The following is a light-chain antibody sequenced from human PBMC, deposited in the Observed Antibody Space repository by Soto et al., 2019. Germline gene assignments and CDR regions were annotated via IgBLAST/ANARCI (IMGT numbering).Light chain of an antibody. CDR1: LRISKY. J-gene: IGKJ4*01. CDR2: GAS. Sequence: DIKLTQSPSSLSASVGDRVTITCRASLRISKYLNWYQQKPGKAPKLLIYGASTLHSGVPSRFSGSGSGTDFTLTITNLQPEDSATYFCQQSHCTPLTFGGGTKLEI. CDR3: QQSHCTPLT. V-gene: IGKV1-39*01.